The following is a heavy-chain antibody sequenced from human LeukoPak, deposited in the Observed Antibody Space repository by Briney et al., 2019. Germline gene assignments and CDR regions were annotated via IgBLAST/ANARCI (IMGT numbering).Heavy chain of an antibody. CDR1: GFIFYDYG. Sequence: GGSLRLSCAASGFIFYDYGMSWVRQAPGKGLEWVSGINWNGGSTGYADSVKGRFTISRDNAKNSLYLQMNSLRAEDTAVYYCAELGITMIGGVWGKGTTVTISS. CDR2: INWNGGST. J-gene: IGHJ6*04. V-gene: IGHV3-20*04. CDR3: AELGITMIGGV. D-gene: IGHD3-10*02.